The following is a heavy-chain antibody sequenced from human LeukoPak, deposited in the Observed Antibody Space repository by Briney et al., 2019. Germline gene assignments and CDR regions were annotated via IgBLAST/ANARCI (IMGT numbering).Heavy chain of an antibody. Sequence: ASVKVSCKASGYTFTGYYMHWVRQAPGQGLEWMGWINPNGGGTNYAQKFQGRVTMNRDTSISTAYMELSRLRSDDTAVYYCARDRRVYYDSSGYSWWSFDYWGQGTLVTVSS. J-gene: IGHJ4*02. V-gene: IGHV1-2*02. CDR2: INPNGGGT. CDR3: ARDRRVYYDSSGYSWWSFDY. D-gene: IGHD3-22*01. CDR1: GYTFTGYY.